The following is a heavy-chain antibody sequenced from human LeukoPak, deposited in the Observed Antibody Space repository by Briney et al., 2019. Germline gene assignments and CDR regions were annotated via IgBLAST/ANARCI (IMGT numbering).Heavy chain of an antibody. CDR1: GGSISSYY. Sequence: SETLSLTCTVSGGSISSYYWSWIRQPPGKGLEWIGYIYHSGSTYYNPSLKSRVTISVDTSKNQCPLKLSSVTAADTAVYYCARDLGSGYYIDYWGQGTLVTVSS. J-gene: IGHJ4*02. CDR3: ARDLGSGYYIDY. V-gene: IGHV4-59*12. CDR2: IYHSGST. D-gene: IGHD3-22*01.